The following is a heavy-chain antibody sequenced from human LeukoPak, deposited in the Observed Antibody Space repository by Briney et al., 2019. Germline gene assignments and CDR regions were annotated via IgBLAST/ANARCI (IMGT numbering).Heavy chain of an antibody. Sequence: SETLSLTCTISGDSISTYYWTWIRQTPGKGLEWIGYISYSGTTSYNPSLKSRVTISIDTSKNQFSLRLSSVTAADTAVYFCARHPLIYYGMDVWGQGTTVTVSS. J-gene: IGHJ6*02. V-gene: IGHV4-59*08. CDR3: ARHPLIYYGMDV. D-gene: IGHD3/OR15-3a*01. CDR2: ISYSGTT. CDR1: GDSISTYY.